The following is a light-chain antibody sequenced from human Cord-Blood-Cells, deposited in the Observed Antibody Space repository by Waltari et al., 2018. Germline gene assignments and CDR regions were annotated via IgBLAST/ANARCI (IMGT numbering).Light chain of an antibody. CDR1: QSISSY. CDR3: QQSYSTPLT. Sequence: DIQMTQSPSSLSASVGDRVTITCRASQSISSYLNWYQQKPGQAPKLPIYAASSLQSGVPSRFSGSGSGTDFTLTISSLQPEDFATYYCQQSYSTPLTFGGGTKVEIK. V-gene: IGKV1-39*01. J-gene: IGKJ4*01. CDR2: AAS.